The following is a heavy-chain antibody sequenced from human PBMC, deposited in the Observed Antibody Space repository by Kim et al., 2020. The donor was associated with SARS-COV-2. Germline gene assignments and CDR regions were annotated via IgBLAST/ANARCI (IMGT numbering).Heavy chain of an antibody. V-gene: IGHV3-11*01. CDR2: ISSSGSTI. D-gene: IGHD3-9*01. Sequence: GGSLRLSCAASGFTFSDYYMSWIRQAPGKGLEWVSYISSSGSTIDYADSVKGRFTISRDNAKNSVYLQMNSLRAEDTAVYYCAREQYDILTGYDGWYTDYWGQGTLVTVSS. CDR1: GFTFSDYY. CDR3: AREQYDILTGYDGWYTDY. J-gene: IGHJ4*02.